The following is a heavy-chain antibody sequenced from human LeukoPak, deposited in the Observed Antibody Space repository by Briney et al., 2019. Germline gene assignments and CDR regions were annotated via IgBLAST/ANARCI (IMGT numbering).Heavy chain of an antibody. V-gene: IGHV3-23*01. CDR2: ISNRGGIK. CDR3: AKKQTTTVTTLDY. CDR1: GFTFANFA. Sequence: GGSLRLSCAASGFTFANFAMSWVRQAPGKGLEWVSDISNRGGIKNYADSVKGRFTISRDNSNNTLYLQMNSLRAEDTAVYFCAKKQTTTVTTLDYWGQGTLVTLST. D-gene: IGHD4-17*01. J-gene: IGHJ4*02.